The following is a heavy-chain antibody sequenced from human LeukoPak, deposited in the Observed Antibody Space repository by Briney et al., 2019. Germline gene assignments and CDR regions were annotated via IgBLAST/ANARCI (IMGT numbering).Heavy chain of an antibody. D-gene: IGHD5-18*01. CDR3: ARVTATRDWYFDL. CDR1: GFTFSSYG. CDR2: IWYDGSNK. V-gene: IGHV3-33*01. Sequence: PGGSLRLSCAASGFTFSSYGMHWVRQAPGKGLGWVAVIWYDGSNKYYADSVKGRFTISRDNSKNTLYLQMNSLRAEDTAVYYCARVTATRDWYFDLWGRGTLVTVSS. J-gene: IGHJ2*01.